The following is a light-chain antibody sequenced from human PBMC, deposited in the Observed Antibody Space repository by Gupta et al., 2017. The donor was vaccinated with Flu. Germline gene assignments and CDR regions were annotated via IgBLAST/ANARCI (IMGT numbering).Light chain of an antibody. CDR3: VLYMGSGIWV. Sequence: QTVVTQEQSFSVSPGGTVTLTCGLSSPSASTNSYPSLYQQTPGQAPRTLIYSTNPRSSGVPDRFSGSILGNKAALTITGAQADDESDYYCVLYMGSGIWVFGGGTKLTVL. V-gene: IGLV8-61*01. CDR1: SPSASTNSY. CDR2: STN. J-gene: IGLJ3*02.